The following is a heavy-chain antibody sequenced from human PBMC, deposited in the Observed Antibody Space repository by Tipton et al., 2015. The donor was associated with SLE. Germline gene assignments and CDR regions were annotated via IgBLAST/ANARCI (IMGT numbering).Heavy chain of an antibody. CDR3: ARGKGRPRYYYYYGMDV. CDR1: GFTFSSYA. CDR2: ISSSGSTI. Sequence: GSLRLSCAASGFTFSSYAMNWVRQAPGKGLEWVSYISSSGSTIYYADSVKGRFTISRDNAKNSLYLQMNSLRAEDTAVYYCARGKGRPRYYYYYGMDVWGQGTTVTVSS. V-gene: IGHV3-48*03. J-gene: IGHJ6*02.